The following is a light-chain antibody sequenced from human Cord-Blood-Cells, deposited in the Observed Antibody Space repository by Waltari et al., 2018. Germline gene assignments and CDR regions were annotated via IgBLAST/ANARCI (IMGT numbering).Light chain of an antibody. CDR3: CSYAGSSTWV. Sequence: QSALTQPASVSGSPGQSITISCTGTSSDVGSYNLVSRDQQHPGKAPKLMIYEGSKRPSGVTHRVSGSKSGNTASLTIAGLQAEDEADYYCCSYAGSSTWVFGGGTKLTVL. V-gene: IGLV2-23*01. CDR1: SSDVGSYNL. J-gene: IGLJ3*02. CDR2: EGS.